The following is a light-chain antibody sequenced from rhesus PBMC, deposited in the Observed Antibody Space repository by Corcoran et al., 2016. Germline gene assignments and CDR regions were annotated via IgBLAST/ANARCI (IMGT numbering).Light chain of an antibody. V-gene: IGKV1-69*01. Sequence: DIQMTQSPSSLSASVGDRVTITCRASPGITNWLAWYQQKPGKAPKLLIHRASHLETGVPSRVRGRGYGTDFTLTISSLQPEEIATYYCQQHDNSPYTFGRGSKVEIK. CDR2: RAS. CDR1: PGITNW. J-gene: IGKJ2*01. CDR3: QQHDNSPYT.